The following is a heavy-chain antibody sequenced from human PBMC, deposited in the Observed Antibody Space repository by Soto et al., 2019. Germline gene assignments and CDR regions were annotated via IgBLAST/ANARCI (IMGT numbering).Heavy chain of an antibody. CDR2: IYYSGST. CDR1: GGSISSSSYY. Sequence: SETLSLTCTVSGGSISSSSYYWGWIRQPPGKGLEWIGSIYYSGSTYYNPSLKSRVTISVDTSKNQFSLKLSSVTAADTAVYYCARLVVVGAGFDPWGQGTLVTVSS. CDR3: ARLVVVGAGFDP. D-gene: IGHD1-26*01. V-gene: IGHV4-39*01. J-gene: IGHJ5*02.